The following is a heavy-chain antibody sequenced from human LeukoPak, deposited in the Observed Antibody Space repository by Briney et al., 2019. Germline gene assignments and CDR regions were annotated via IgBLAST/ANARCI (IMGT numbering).Heavy chain of an antibody. CDR1: GGSISSSGYY. Sequence: SETLSLTXTVSGGSISSSGYYWGWIRQPPGKGLKWIASIYYSGSTYYNPSLKSRVTISVDTSKNQLSLKLSSLTAADTAVYYCARHEYSGSYYGLSWFDPWGQGTLVTVSS. CDR3: ARHEYSGSYYGLSWFDP. V-gene: IGHV4-39*01. D-gene: IGHD1-26*01. J-gene: IGHJ5*02. CDR2: IYYSGST.